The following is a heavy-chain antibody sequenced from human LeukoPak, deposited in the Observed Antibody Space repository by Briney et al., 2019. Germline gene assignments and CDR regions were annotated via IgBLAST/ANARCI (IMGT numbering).Heavy chain of an antibody. V-gene: IGHV3-23*01. Sequence: GGSLRLSCAASGFTFNSYAMNWVRQAPGKGLEWVSSISGSGSHTYYADSVQGRFTVSRDNSKNTLYLQMNSLRAEDTAVYYCANPWRYCSSTSCYTGGWGQGTLVTVSS. CDR2: ISGSGSHT. D-gene: IGHD2-2*02. J-gene: IGHJ4*02. CDR1: GFTFNSYA. CDR3: ANPWRYCSSTSCYTGG.